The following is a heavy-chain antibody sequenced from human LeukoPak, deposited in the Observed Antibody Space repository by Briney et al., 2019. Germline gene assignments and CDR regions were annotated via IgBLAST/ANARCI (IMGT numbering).Heavy chain of an antibody. V-gene: IGHV4-39*07. Sequence: SETLSLTCTVSGGSISSSSYYWGWIRQPPGKGLEWIANFYYSRSTDYNPSLKSRVTMSVDTSKNQFSLKLSSVTAADTAVYSCARGSVRGEFDTWGQGTLVTVSS. CDR1: GGSISSSSYY. J-gene: IGHJ5*02. CDR3: ARGSVRGEFDT. D-gene: IGHD3-10*01. CDR2: FYYSRST.